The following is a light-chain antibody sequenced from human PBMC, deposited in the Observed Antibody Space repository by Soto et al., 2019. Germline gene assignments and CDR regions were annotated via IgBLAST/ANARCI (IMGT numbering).Light chain of an antibody. CDR3: ASFTRSVTVV. V-gene: IGLV2-14*03. CDR2: DVN. J-gene: IGLJ2*01. CDR1: SSDVGGYNY. Sequence: QSALTQPASVSGSPGQSITISCAGTSSDVGGYNYVSWYQQLPGKVPRLIISDVNKRPSGVSDRFSGSKSGNTASLTISGLQAEDEADYYCASFTRSVTVVFGGGTKPTVL.